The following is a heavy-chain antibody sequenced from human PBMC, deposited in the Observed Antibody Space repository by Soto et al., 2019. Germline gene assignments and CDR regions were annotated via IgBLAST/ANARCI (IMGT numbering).Heavy chain of an antibody. V-gene: IGHV1-69*01. CDR3: ARGVVSGFEFWYFDL. Sequence: QVQLVQSGAEVKKPGSSVKVSCKASGGTFRNHGISWLRQAPGQGLEWIGGFTPKFGTANYAPKFQGRVSITADESTTTASVALSNLRPEDTAAYFCARGVVSGFEFWYFDLWGRGTLITVSS. CDR2: FTPKFGTA. CDR1: GGTFRNHG. J-gene: IGHJ2*01. D-gene: IGHD5-12*01.